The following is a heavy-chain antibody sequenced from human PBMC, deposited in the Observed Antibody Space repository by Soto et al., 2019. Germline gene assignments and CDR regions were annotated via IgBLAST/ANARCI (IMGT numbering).Heavy chain of an antibody. CDR1: GFTFSSYR. Sequence: GGSLRLSCAPSGFTFSSYRMNWARQAPEKGLEWVSSISSSSSTIYYADSVKGRFTISRDNAKNSLYLQMNSLRDEDTAVYYCAREYCGGDCLNYYDAFDIWGQGTMVTASS. CDR2: ISSSSSTI. D-gene: IGHD2-21*02. J-gene: IGHJ3*02. CDR3: AREYCGGDCLNYYDAFDI. V-gene: IGHV3-48*02.